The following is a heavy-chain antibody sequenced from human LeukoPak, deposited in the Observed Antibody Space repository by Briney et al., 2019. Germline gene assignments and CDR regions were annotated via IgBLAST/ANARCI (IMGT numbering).Heavy chain of an antibody. Sequence: DPSETLSLTCTVSSGSISTSNYYWGWVRQPPGKALEWIGNIFYSGSTCYSPSLKSLVTISLDTSRNQFSLKLNSVTAADTAVYYCARATEWELRDYYYYYMDVWGKGTTVTISS. CDR1: SGSISTSNYY. D-gene: IGHD1-26*01. CDR3: ARATEWELRDYYYYYMDV. V-gene: IGHV4-39*07. CDR2: IFYSGST. J-gene: IGHJ6*03.